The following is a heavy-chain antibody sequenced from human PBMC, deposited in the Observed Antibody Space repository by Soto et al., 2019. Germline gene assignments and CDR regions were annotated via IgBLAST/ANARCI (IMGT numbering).Heavy chain of an antibody. Sequence: EVQLVESGGGLVKPGGSLRLSCAASGFTFSSYSMNWVRQAPGKGLEWLSSITSSSSYIYYADSVKGRFTVSRDNARNSLYLQMNSLRAEDTAVYYCARVKEAVDAFDIWGQGTMVTVSS. CDR2: ITSSSSYI. J-gene: IGHJ3*02. CDR1: GFTFSSYS. CDR3: ARVKEAVDAFDI. V-gene: IGHV3-21*02. D-gene: IGHD6-25*01.